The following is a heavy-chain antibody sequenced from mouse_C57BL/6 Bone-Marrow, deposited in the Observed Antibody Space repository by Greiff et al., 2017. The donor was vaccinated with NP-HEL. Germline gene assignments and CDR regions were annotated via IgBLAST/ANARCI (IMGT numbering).Heavy chain of an antibody. D-gene: IGHD2-4*01. CDR3: AREGGLRRRTYAMDY. CDR1: GFTFSDYY. Sequence: EVKLMESEGGLVQPGSSMKLSRTASGFTFSDYYMAWVRQVPEKGLEWVANINYDGSSTYYLDSLKSRFIISRDNAKNILYLQMSSLKSEDTAKYYCAREGGLRRRTYAMDYWGQGTSVTVSS. J-gene: IGHJ4*01. V-gene: IGHV5-16*01. CDR2: INYDGSST.